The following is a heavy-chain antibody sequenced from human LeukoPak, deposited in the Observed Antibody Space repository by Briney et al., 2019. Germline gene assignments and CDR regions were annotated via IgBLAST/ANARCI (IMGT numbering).Heavy chain of an antibody. CDR3: ARVDSSGYYSGAFDI. CDR2: IYPGDSDT. V-gene: IGHV5-51*01. J-gene: IGHJ3*02. CDR1: GYSFTSYW. Sequence: GESLKISCKGSGYSFTSYWIGWVRQMPGKGLEWMGIIYPGDSDTRYSPSSQGQVTISADKSISTAYLQWSSLKASDTAMYYCARVDSSGYYSGAFDIWGQGTMVTVSS. D-gene: IGHD3-22*01.